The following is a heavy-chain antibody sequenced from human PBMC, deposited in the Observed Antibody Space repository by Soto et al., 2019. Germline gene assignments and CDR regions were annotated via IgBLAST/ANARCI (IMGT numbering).Heavy chain of an antibody. V-gene: IGHV4-34*01. CDR3: ARDFQY. Sequence: QVQLQQWGTGLLKPSETLSLTCAVYGGSLRTYYWSWIRQPPGMGLEWIGEVTHSGSINYNPSLPSRVTISADTSKNQVSLSLRSVTAADTAVYYGARDFQYWGQGSLVIVSS. J-gene: IGHJ1*01. CDR2: VTHSGSI. CDR1: GGSLRTYY.